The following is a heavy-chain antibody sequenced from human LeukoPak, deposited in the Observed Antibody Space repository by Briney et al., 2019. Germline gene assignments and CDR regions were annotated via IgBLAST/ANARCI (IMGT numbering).Heavy chain of an antibody. CDR3: ARSHFGVVLYYFDY. J-gene: IGHJ4*02. CDR2: IYYSGST. CDR1: GGSVSSGSYY. V-gene: IGHV4-61*01. Sequence: SETLSLTCTVSGGSVSSGSYYWSWIRQPPGRGLEWIGYIYYSGSTNYNPSLKSQVTISVDTSKNQFSLKLSSVTAADTAVYYCARSHFGVVLYYFDYWGQGTLVTVSS. D-gene: IGHD3-3*01.